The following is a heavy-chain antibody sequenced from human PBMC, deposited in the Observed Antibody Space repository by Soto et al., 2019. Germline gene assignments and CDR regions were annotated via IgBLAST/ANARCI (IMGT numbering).Heavy chain of an antibody. Sequence: ASVKVSCKASGYTFTGYYMHWVRQAPGQGLEWRGWINPNSGGTNYAQKFQGRVTMTRDTSISTAYMELSRLRSDDTAVYYCARDXGWMYYDFWSGYYGMDVWGQGTTVTVSS. V-gene: IGHV1-2*02. CDR1: GYTFTGYY. D-gene: IGHD3-3*01. CDR2: INPNSGGT. CDR3: ARDXGWMYYDFWSGYYGMDV. J-gene: IGHJ6*02.